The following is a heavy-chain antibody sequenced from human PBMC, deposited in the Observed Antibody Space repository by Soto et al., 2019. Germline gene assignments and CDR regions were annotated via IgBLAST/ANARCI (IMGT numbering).Heavy chain of an antibody. Sequence: VASVKVSCKASGYPFTSYGMHWVRQAPGQRLEWMGWINAGNGNTKYSQKFQGRVTITRDTSASTAYMELSSLRSEDTAVYYCAREMTTVTTSFYMDVWGKGTTVTVSS. CDR1: GYPFTSYG. V-gene: IGHV1-3*01. CDR2: INAGNGNT. D-gene: IGHD4-17*01. CDR3: AREMTTVTTSFYMDV. J-gene: IGHJ6*03.